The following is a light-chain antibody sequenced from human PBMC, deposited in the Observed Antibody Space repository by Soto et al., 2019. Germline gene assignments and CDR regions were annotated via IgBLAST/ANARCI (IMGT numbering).Light chain of an antibody. J-gene: IGLJ1*01. V-gene: IGLV2-14*01. CDR3: SSYTSISTDV. Sequence: QSVLTQPASVSGSPGQSITISCTGTSSDVGGYNFVSWYQQHPDKAPKLMIYDVTKRPSGVSNRFSGSKSGNTASLTISGLQAEDEADYYCSSYTSISTDVFGTGTKLTVL. CDR2: DVT. CDR1: SSDVGGYNF.